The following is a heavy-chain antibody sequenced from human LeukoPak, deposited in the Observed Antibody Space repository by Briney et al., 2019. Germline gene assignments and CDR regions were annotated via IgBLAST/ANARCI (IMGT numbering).Heavy chain of an antibody. J-gene: IGHJ4*02. CDR2: ISSDGSST. CDR3: ARDYGEGGYYFDY. V-gene: IGHV3-74*01. Sequence: GSLMRSSSASGFTFSTYWMHWVRQAPGKGLVWLSRISSDGSSTNYRDSVKGRFTISRDNAKNTLYLQMNSLRAEDTAVYYCARDYGEGGYYFDYWGQGTL. CDR1: GFTFSTYW. D-gene: IGHD4-17*01.